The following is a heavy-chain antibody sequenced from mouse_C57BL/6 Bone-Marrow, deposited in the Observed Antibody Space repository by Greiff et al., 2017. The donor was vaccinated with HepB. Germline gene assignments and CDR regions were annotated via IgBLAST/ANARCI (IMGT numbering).Heavy chain of an antibody. Sequence: DVQLQESGGGLVKPGGSLKLSCAASGFTFSDYGMHWVRQAPEKGLEWVAYISSGSSTIYYADTVKGRFTISRDNAKNTLFLQMTSLRSEDTAMYYCARLYYDYDYFDYWGQGTTLTVSS. CDR1: GFTFSDYG. CDR3: ARLYYDYDYFDY. D-gene: IGHD2-4*01. CDR2: ISSGSSTI. V-gene: IGHV5-17*01. J-gene: IGHJ2*01.